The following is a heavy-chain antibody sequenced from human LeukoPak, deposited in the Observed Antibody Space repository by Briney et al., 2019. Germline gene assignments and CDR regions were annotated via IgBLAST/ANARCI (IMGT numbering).Heavy chain of an antibody. V-gene: IGHV1-2*02. CDR2: INPNSGGT. Sequence: ASVKVSCKASGYTFTGYYMHWVRQAPGQGLEWMGWINPNSGGTNYAQKFQGRVTMTRDTSTSTVYMELSSLRSEDTAVYYCARDRLSVRGSARGRGFDCWGQGTLVTVSS. CDR3: ARDRLSVRGSARGRGFDC. J-gene: IGHJ4*02. D-gene: IGHD1-26*01. CDR1: GYTFTGYY.